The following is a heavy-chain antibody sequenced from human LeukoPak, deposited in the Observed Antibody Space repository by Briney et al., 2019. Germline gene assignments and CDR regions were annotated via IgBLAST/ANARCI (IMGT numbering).Heavy chain of an antibody. V-gene: IGHV3-30*01. CDR3: ARDRPHNWFDP. CDR2: ISYDGSNK. J-gene: IGHJ5*02. CDR1: GFTFSSYA. Sequence: GGFLRLSCAASGFTFSSYAMHWVRQAPGKGLEWVAVISYDGSNKYYADSVKGRFTISRDNSQNTLYLQMNSLRAEDTAVYYCARDRPHNWFDPWGQGTLVTVSS.